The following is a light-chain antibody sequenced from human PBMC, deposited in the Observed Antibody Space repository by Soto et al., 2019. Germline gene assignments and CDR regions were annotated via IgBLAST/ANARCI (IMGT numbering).Light chain of an antibody. CDR3: QQYGSSPLT. J-gene: IGKJ4*01. CDR1: QSVSSSY. CDR2: GAS. V-gene: IGKV3-20*01. Sequence: EIVLTQSPGTLSLSPGERATLSCRASQSVSSSYLAWYQQKPGQAPRLLIYGASSRVTGIPDRFSGSGSGTDFTLTISRLEPEDFAVYYCQQYGSSPLTFGGGTKVGI.